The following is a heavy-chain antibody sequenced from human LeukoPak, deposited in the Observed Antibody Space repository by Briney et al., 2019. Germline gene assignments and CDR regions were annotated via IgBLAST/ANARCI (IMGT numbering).Heavy chain of an antibody. D-gene: IGHD3-9*01. CDR3: ARVNPLRYFDWLPNWFDP. Sequence: SETLSLTCTVSGGSISSYYWSWIRQPPGKGLEWIGYIYYSGSTNYNPSLKSRVTISVDTSKNQFSLKLSSVTAADTAVYYCARVNPLRYFDWLPNWFDPWGQGTLVTVSS. CDR1: GGSISSYY. V-gene: IGHV4-59*01. J-gene: IGHJ5*02. CDR2: IYYSGST.